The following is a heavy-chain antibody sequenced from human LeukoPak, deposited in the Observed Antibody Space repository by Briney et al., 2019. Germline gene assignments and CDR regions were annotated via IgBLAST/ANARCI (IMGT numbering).Heavy chain of an antibody. D-gene: IGHD5-12*01. J-gene: IGHJ3*02. CDR3: ATAGGYEPIDAFDI. CDR1: GYTLTELS. V-gene: IGHV1-24*01. CDR2: FDPEDGET. Sequence: ASVKVSCKVSGYTLTELSMHWVRQAPGKGLEWMGGFDPEDGETIYAQKFQGRVTMTEDTSTDTAYMELSSLRSEDTAVYYCATAGGYEPIDAFDIWGQGTMVTVSS.